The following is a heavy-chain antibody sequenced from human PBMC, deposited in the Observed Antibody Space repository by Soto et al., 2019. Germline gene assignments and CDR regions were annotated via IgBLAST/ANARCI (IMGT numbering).Heavy chain of an antibody. D-gene: IGHD6-13*01. CDR3: ASTNIPAAGFYYFGMDV. CDR2: IYYSGST. V-gene: IGHV4-59*13. CDR1: GGSISSYY. J-gene: IGHJ6*02. Sequence: QVQLQESGPGLVKPSETLSLTCTVSGGSISSYYWSWIRQPPGKGLEWIGYIYYSGSTNYNPALKRRVTRSVDTSKNQFSLKLRSVTSADTAVYYCASTNIPAAGFYYFGMDVWGRGTTITVSS.